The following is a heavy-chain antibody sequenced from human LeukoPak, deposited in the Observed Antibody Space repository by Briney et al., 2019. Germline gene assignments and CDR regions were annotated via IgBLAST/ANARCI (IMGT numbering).Heavy chain of an antibody. Sequence: SETLSLTCTVSGGSISSSSYYWGWIRQPPGKGLEWIGSIYYSGSTYYNPSLKSRVTISVDTSKNQFSLKLSSVTAADTAVYYCARLLRFSGGAPDYWGQGTLVTVSS. J-gene: IGHJ4*02. V-gene: IGHV4-39*01. D-gene: IGHD3-16*01. CDR2: IYYSGST. CDR1: GGSISSSSYY. CDR3: ARLLRFSGGAPDY.